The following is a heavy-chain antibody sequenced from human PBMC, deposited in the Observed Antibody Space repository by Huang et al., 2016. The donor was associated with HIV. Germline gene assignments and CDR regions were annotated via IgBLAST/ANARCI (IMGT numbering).Heavy chain of an antibody. D-gene: IGHD2-15*01. V-gene: IGHV7-4-1*02. J-gene: IGHJ4*02. Sequence: QVQLVQSGYELKKPGASEKVSCKASGYTFSNYAVSWVRQAPGTWLEWMGWISTNPRTPTYAQDFTGRFVFSLDTSVTTALLQISSLKAEDTAVYYCARGLTRYCSGGSCPLGYWGQGTLVTVSS. CDR3: ARGLTRYCSGGSCPLGY. CDR2: ISTNPRTP. CDR1: GYTFSNYA.